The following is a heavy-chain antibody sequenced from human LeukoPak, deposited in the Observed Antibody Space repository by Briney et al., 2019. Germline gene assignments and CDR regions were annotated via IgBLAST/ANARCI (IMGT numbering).Heavy chain of an antibody. J-gene: IGHJ3*02. Sequence: PSETLSLTCSVSGGSITSNTYYWGWIRQPPGKGLEWIGNIYHSGSTYYNPSLKSRVTISVETSKNQFSLKLSSVTAADTAVYYCARVAAVTGIFYAFDIWGQGTMVTVSS. CDR1: GGSITSNTYY. CDR3: ARVAAVTGIFYAFDI. D-gene: IGHD4-11*01. V-gene: IGHV4-39*07. CDR2: IYHSGST.